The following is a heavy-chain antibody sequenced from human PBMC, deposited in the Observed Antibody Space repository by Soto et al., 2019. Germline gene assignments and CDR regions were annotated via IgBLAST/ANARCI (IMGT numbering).Heavy chain of an antibody. D-gene: IGHD3-22*01. CDR3: ARGDHYDGSGNYPGDY. J-gene: IGHJ4*02. Sequence: QVQLVQSGGEVKKPGASVKVSCKASGYTFINYGLSWVRQAPGQGLEWIGWIGAYNGNRKFAQKFKGRVTMTTDTSTNTAYMELRSLRSDDTALYYCARGDHYDGSGNYPGDYWGQGTLVTVSS. CDR2: IGAYNGNR. V-gene: IGHV1-18*01. CDR1: GYTFINYG.